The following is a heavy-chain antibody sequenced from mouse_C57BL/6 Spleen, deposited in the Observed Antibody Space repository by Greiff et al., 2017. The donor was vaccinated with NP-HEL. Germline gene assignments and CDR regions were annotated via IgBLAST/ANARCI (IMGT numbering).Heavy chain of an antibody. CDR3: ARAYDYDGGDY. V-gene: IGHV1-81*01. D-gene: IGHD2-4*01. CDR2: IYPRSGNT. Sequence: VQLQESGAELARPGASVKLSCKASGYTFTSYGISWVKQSTGQGLEWIGEIYPRSGNTYYNEKFKGKATLTADKSSSTAYMELRSLTSEDSAVYFCARAYDYDGGDYWGQGTTLTVSS. J-gene: IGHJ2*01. CDR1: GYTFTSYG.